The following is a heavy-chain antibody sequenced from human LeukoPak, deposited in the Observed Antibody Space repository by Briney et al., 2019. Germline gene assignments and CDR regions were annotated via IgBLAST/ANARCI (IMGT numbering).Heavy chain of an antibody. CDR2: INPNSGGT. CDR3: ARSSNWNYVEFDP. J-gene: IGHJ5*02. CDR1: GYTFTVYY. Sequence: ASVKVSCKASGYTFTVYYMHWVRQAPGQGLEWMGWINPNSGGTNYAQKFQGRVTMTRDTSISTAYMELSRLRSDDTAVYYCARSSNWNYVEFDPWGQGTQVTVSS. D-gene: IGHD1-7*01. V-gene: IGHV1-2*02.